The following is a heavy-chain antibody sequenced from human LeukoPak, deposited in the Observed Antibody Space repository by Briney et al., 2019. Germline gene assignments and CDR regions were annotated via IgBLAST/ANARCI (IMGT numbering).Heavy chain of an antibody. CDR3: ARVVGATPGHYGMDV. CDR2: INPSGGST. Sequence: GASLKVSCKASGYTFTSYYMHWVRQAPGQGLEWMGIINPSGGSTSYAQKFQGRVTMTRDTSTSTVYMELSSLRSEDTAVYYCARVVGATPGHYGMDVWGQGTTVTVSS. D-gene: IGHD1-26*01. CDR1: GYTFTSYY. J-gene: IGHJ6*02. V-gene: IGHV1-46*01.